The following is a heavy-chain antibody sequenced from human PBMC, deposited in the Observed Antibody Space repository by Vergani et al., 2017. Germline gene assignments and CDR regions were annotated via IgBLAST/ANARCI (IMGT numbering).Heavy chain of an antibody. V-gene: IGHV3-23*01. J-gene: IGHJ6*02. CDR3: AKANPRNSGYDYLDYYHAMDV. D-gene: IGHD5-12*01. CDR1: GFTFNHYA. CDR2: ISGSGGST. Sequence: EVQLLESGGDLVQPGGSLRLSCAASGFTFNHYAMNWVRQAPGKGLEWVSGISGSGGSTYYAGSVKGRFTISRVSSKNTLYLQMNSLSAGDTAVYYCAKANPRNSGYDYLDYYHAMDVWGQGTTVTVSS.